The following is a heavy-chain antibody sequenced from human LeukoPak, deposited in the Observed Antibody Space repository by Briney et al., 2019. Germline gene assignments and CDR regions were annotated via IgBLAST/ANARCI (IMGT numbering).Heavy chain of an antibody. D-gene: IGHD3-22*01. CDR2: ISSSSSYI. CDR1: GFTFSSYS. V-gene: IGHV3-21*01. J-gene: IGHJ4*02. CDR3: VSTSGQYYYDSSGTYN. Sequence: GGSLRLSCAASGFTFSSYSMNWVRQAPGKGLEWVSSISSSSSYIYYADSVKGRFTISRDNAKNSLYLQMNSLRAEDTAVYYCVSTSGQYYYDSSGTYNWGQGTLVTVSS.